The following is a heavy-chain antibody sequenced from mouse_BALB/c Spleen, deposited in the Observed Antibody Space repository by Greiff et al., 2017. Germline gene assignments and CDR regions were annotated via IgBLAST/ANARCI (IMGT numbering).Heavy chain of an antibody. CDR2: ISSGSSTI. Sequence: EVKLVESGGGLVQPGGSRKLSCAASGFTFSSFGMHWVRQAPEKGLEWVAYISSGSSTIYYADTVKGRFTISRDNPKNTLFLQLTSLRSEDTAMYYCARSVKGYAMDYWGQGASVTVSS. CDR1: GFTFSSFG. CDR3: ARSVKGYAMDY. J-gene: IGHJ4*01. V-gene: IGHV5-17*02. D-gene: IGHD1-3*01.